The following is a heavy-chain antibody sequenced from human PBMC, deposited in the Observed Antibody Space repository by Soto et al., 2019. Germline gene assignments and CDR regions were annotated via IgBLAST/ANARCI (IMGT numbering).Heavy chain of an antibody. Sequence: PGGSLRLSCAASGFTFSSYAMSWVRQAPGKGLEWVSAISGGGGTTYYADSVKGRFTISRDSSKNTLYLQMNSLRAEDTALYYCAKDYYDSSGYYPDYWGQGTLVTVSS. V-gene: IGHV3-23*01. CDR2: ISGGGGTT. D-gene: IGHD3-22*01. CDR3: AKDYYDSSGYYPDY. CDR1: GFTFSSYA. J-gene: IGHJ4*02.